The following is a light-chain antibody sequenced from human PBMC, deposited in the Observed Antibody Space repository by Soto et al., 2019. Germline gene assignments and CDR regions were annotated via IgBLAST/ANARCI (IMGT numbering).Light chain of an antibody. CDR3: QQYGIART. CDR2: GAS. J-gene: IGKJ1*01. CDR1: QSVSSSY. Sequence: EIVLTQSPGTLSLSPGERATLSCRASQSVSSSYLAWYQQKPGQAPRILIYGASSRATGIPARFSGSGSGTDFTLTIIRLEPEDFAVYYGQQYGIARTFGQGTKVEIK. V-gene: IGKV3-20*01.